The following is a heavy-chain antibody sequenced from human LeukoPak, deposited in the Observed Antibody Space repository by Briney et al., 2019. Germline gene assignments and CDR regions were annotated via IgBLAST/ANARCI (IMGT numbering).Heavy chain of an antibody. V-gene: IGHV4-59*01. Sequence: SETLSLTCTVSGGSISSYFWSWIRQPPGMGLEWIGYVYYSGSPNYNPSLKSRVTISVDTSKNQFSLRLRSVTAADTAVYYCARVFDDYYDSSADPPLWFDPWGQGTLGTVSS. D-gene: IGHD3-22*01. CDR2: VYYSGSP. J-gene: IGHJ5*02. CDR3: ARVFDDYYDSSADPPLWFDP. CDR1: GGSISSYF.